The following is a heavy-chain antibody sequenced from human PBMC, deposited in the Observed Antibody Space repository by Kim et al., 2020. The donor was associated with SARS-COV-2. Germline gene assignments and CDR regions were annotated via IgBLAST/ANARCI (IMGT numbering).Heavy chain of an antibody. CDR3: ARSYDSSGYYLFSQNYFDF. CDR1: GGSISSYY. CDR2: IYYSGST. V-gene: IGHV4-59*13. D-gene: IGHD3-22*01. Sequence: SETLSLTCTVSGGSISSYYWSWIRQPAGKGLEWIGYIYYSGSTNYNPSLKSRVTISVDTSKNQFSLKLSSVTAADTAVYYCARSYDSSGYYLFSQNYFDFWGQGTLVTVSS. J-gene: IGHJ4*02.